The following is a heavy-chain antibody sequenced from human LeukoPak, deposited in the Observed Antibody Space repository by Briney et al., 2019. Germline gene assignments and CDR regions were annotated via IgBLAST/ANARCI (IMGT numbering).Heavy chain of an antibody. J-gene: IGHJ4*02. V-gene: IGHV1-46*01. CDR1: GYTFTSYY. CDR2: INPTGGSA. CDR3: ARDQYYYGSGSYYNAVDY. D-gene: IGHD3-10*01. Sequence: ASVKVSCKASGYTFTSYYMHWARQAPGQGLEWMGIINPTGGSATYAQKFQGRVTMTRDTSTSTVYMELSSLRSEDTAVYYCARDQYYYGSGSYYNAVDYWGQGTLVTVSS.